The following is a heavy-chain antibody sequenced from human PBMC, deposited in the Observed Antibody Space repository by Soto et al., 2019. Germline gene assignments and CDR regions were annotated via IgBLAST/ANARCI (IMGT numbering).Heavy chain of an antibody. V-gene: IGHV3-23*01. J-gene: IGHJ3*02. CDR1: GFTFSSYA. D-gene: IGHD4-17*01. Sequence: EVQLLESGGGLVQPGGSLRLSCAASGFTFSSYAMSWVRQAPGKGLEWVSAISGSGGSTYYADSVKGRFTISRDNSKNTLYRQMNSLRAEDTAVYYCAKGACGDPGFWYAFDIWGQGTMVTVSS. CDR3: AKGACGDPGFWYAFDI. CDR2: ISGSGGST.